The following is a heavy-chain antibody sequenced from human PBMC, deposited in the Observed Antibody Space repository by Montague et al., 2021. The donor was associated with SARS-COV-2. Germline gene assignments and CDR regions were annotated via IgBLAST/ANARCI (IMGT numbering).Heavy chain of an antibody. D-gene: IGHD3-10*01. Sequence: SLSLSCAASGFTLNHFAMHWVRQAPGKGLEWVAVISYDGSIKYYSGSLRGRFIISRDSSKKTLYLQMNSLSGEDTAVYYCAKNRDIFWFGEGRDSMDVWGQGTTVIVSS. CDR2: ISYDGSIK. CDR3: AKNRDIFWFGEGRDSMDV. V-gene: IGHV3-30*18. J-gene: IGHJ6*02. CDR1: GFTLNHFA.